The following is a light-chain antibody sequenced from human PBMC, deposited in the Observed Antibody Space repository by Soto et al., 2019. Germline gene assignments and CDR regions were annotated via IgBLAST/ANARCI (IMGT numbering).Light chain of an antibody. CDR3: CSYAGSYV. CDR2: DVS. V-gene: IGLV2-11*01. Sequence: QSVRTQPRSVSVSPGQSVTISCTGTSSDVGGYNYVSWYQQHPGKAPKLMIYDVSKRPSGVPDRFSGSKSGNTASLTISGLQAEDEADYYCCSYAGSYVFGTGTKVTVL. CDR1: SSDVGGYNY. J-gene: IGLJ1*01.